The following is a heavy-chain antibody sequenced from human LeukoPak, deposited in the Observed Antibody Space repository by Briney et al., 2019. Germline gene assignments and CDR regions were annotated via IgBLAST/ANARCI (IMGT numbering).Heavy chain of an antibody. D-gene: IGHD3-22*01. CDR1: GFTFSTNS. CDR3: ARGGDSSYYGDY. J-gene: IGHJ4*02. CDR2: IYSGGST. V-gene: IGHV3-66*01. Sequence: GGSLRLSCAPSGFTFSTNSMNWAGQAPGKGLEWASLIYSGGSTHYADSVKGRFTISRDNSKNTLYLQMNSLRAEDTAVYYCARGGDSSYYGDYWGQGTLVTVSS.